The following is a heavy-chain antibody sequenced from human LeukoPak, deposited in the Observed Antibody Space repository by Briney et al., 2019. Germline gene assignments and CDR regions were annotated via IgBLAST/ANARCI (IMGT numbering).Heavy chain of an antibody. V-gene: IGHV3-7*01. CDR2: IKLDGSEE. D-gene: IGHD3-16*02. Sequence: PPGGSLRLSCVASGFPSTNSWMTWIRQAPEKGLEWVADIKLDGSEEYVDSVKGRFTISRDNAKNSVFLQMKSLTVEDTALYYCAKHRWFHFDSWGQGTLVTVSS. CDR3: AKHRWFHFDS. J-gene: IGHJ4*02. CDR1: GFPSTNSW.